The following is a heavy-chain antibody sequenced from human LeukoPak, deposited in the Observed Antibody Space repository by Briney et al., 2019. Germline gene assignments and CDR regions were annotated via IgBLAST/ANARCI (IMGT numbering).Heavy chain of an antibody. J-gene: IGHJ4*02. Sequence: EGSLRLSCAASGFTFSTYWMSWVRQAPGKGLEWVANIKEDGSEKYYVDSVKGRSTISRDNAKNPLYLQMNSLRAEDTAVYYCARDSITGTTNDYWGQGTLVTVSS. CDR2: IKEDGSEK. CDR3: ARDSITGTTNDY. CDR1: GFTFSTYW. V-gene: IGHV3-7*01. D-gene: IGHD1-7*01.